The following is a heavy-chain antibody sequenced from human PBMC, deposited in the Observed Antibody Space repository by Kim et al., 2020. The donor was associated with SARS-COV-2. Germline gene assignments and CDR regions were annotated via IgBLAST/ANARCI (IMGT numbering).Heavy chain of an antibody. CDR1: GFTFSGSP. CDR3: AREAGSSGFSGYFDS. Sequence: GGSLRLSCAASGFTFSGSPMHWVRQAPGKGLHWVAVISPDGSGQAYADSVKDRFTISRDNSKNTLSLQMNSLRTEDTAVYDCAREAGSSGFSGYFDSWG. CDR2: ISPDGSGQ. D-gene: IGHD3-22*01. V-gene: IGHV3-30*04. J-gene: IGHJ4*03.